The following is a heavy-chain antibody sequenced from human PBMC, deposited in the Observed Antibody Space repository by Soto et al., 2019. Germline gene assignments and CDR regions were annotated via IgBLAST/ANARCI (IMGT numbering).Heavy chain of an antibody. CDR2: ISDGVDRA. CDR1: GFNFATYS. CDR3: ARYTAVADPYYFDY. Sequence: RRLSCAASGFNFATYSMSWARQAPGKGLEWVAGISDGVDRAYYGDSVKGRFTISRDTSKNMLYLHMNSLRAEDTAIYYCARYTAVADPYYFDYWGQGTLVTVSS. J-gene: IGHJ4*02. D-gene: IGHD5-18*01. V-gene: IGHV3-23*01.